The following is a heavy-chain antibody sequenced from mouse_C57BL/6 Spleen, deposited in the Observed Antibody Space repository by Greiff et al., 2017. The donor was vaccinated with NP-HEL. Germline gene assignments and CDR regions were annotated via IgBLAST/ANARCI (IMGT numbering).Heavy chain of an antibody. CDR2: IDPSDSYT. J-gene: IGHJ4*01. V-gene: IGHV1-50*01. D-gene: IGHD1-1*01. CDR1: GYTFTSYW. Sequence: QVQLQQSGAELVKPGASVKLSCKASGYTFTSYWMQWVKQRPGQGLEWIGEIDPSDSYTNYNQKFKGKATLTVDTSSSTAYMQLSSLTSEDSAVYYCARNFDYYGSSLYYYAMDYWGQRTSVTVSS. CDR3: ARNFDYYGSSLYYYAMDY.